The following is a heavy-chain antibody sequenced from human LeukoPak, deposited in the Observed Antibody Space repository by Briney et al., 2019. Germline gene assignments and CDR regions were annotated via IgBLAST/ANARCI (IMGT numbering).Heavy chain of an antibody. CDR3: AKGPRLYYDSRGWFDP. J-gene: IGHJ5*02. CDR2: VSGSGGST. D-gene: IGHD3-22*01. CDR1: GFTFSSYA. Sequence: GGSLRLSCEASGFTFSSYAMSWVRQAPGKGLEWVSGVSGSGGSTVYADSVKGRFTISRDNSKNTMYLQMNRLRAEDTAVYYCAKGPRLYYDSRGWFDPWGQGTLVTVSS. V-gene: IGHV3-23*01.